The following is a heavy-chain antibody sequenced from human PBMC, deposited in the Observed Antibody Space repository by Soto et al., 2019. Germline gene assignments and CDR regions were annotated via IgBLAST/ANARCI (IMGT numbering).Heavy chain of an antibody. V-gene: IGHV4-34*01. D-gene: IGHD3-10*01. CDR3: AREWFGELLYRYGMDV. J-gene: IGHJ6*02. CDR2: INHSGSS. CDR1: GGSFSGYY. Sequence: PSETLSLTCAVYGGSFSGYYWHWIRQPPGKGLEWIGEINHSGSSSYNPSLKSRVTISVETSKNQFSLKLSSVTAADTAVYYCAREWFGELLYRYGMDVWGQGTTVTV.